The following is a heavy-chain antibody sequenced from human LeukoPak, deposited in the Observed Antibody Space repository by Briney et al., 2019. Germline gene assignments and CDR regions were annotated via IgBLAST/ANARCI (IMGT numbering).Heavy chain of an antibody. CDR1: GGSISSSSYY. V-gene: IGHV4-39*01. CDR3: ARPLYSSGWTNWYFDL. D-gene: IGHD6-19*01. Sequence: SETLSLTCTVSGGSISSSSYYWGWIRQPPGKGLEWIGSIYYSGSTYYNPSLKSRVTISVDTSKNQFSLKLSSVTAADTAVYYCARPLYSSGWTNWYFDLWGRGTLVTVSS. CDR2: IYYSGST. J-gene: IGHJ2*01.